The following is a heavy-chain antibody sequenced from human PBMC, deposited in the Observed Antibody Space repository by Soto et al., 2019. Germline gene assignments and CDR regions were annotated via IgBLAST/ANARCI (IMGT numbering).Heavy chain of an antibody. Sequence: QVQLVQSGAEVRKPGSSVRVSCKASGGSFNRHTISWVRQAPGQGLEWMGGIIPIFGTANHAQKFQGRVTIIADESTSTVYMELSSLRSDDTAIYYCAKPLRVGEKWLVFDYWGQGTLVTVSS. CDR2: IIPIFGTA. J-gene: IGHJ4*02. CDR1: GGSFNRHT. V-gene: IGHV1-69*01. D-gene: IGHD6-19*01. CDR3: AKPLRVGEKWLVFDY.